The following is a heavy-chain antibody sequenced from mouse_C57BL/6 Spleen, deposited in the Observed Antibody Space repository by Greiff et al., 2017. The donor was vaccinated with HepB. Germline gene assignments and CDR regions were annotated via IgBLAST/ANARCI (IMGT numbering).Heavy chain of an antibody. D-gene: IGHD1-1*01. Sequence: VQLQQSGPELVKPGASVKIPCKASGYTFTDYNMDWVKQSHGKSLEWIGDINPNNGGTIYNQKFKGKATLTVDKSSSTAYMELRSLTSEDTAVYYCARRIYYYGSSLFDYWGQGTTLTVSS. CDR3: ARRIYYYGSSLFDY. J-gene: IGHJ2*01. CDR1: GYTFTDYN. V-gene: IGHV1-18*01. CDR2: INPNNGGT.